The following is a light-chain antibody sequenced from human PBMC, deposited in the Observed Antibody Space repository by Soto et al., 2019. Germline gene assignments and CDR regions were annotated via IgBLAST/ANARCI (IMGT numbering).Light chain of an antibody. CDR3: QQDYNSPCT. CDR1: ETIRNH. CDR2: DAS. J-gene: IGKJ2*02. V-gene: IGKV1-39*01. Sequence: DIQMTQSPSSLSVSVGDRVTLTCRASETIRNHLNWYQKERGKAPKLLIYDASNLQSGAPSRFSGSGSGTEFTLTISGLQPEDFVTYYCQQDYNSPCTFGQGSRLEI.